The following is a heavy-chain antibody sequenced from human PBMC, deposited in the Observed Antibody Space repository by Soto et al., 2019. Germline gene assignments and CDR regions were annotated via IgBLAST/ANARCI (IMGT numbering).Heavy chain of an antibody. CDR3: ATSLVGATRKAFDI. J-gene: IGHJ3*02. CDR1: GGSISSSSYY. V-gene: IGHV4-39*01. D-gene: IGHD1-26*01. CDR2: IYYSGST. Sequence: LSLTCTVSGGSISSSSYYWGWIRQPPGKGLEWIGSIYYSGSTYYNPSLKSRVTISVDTSKNQFSLKLSSVTAADTAVYYCATSLVGATRKAFDIWGQGPMVTVS.